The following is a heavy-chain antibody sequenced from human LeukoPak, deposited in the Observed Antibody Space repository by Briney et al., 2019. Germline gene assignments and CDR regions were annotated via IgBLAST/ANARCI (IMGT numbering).Heavy chain of an antibody. CDR3: ARGGSDTAMAHDY. J-gene: IGHJ4*02. CDR1: GFTFSNHW. D-gene: IGHD5-18*01. Sequence: GGSLRLSCAASGFTFSNHWVHWVRQAPGKGLMWVSRINRGGSRTDYADSVKGRFTISRDDAKNTLYLQLNSLRAEDTAVYFCARGGSDTAMAHDYWGQGTLVTVSS. CDR2: INRGGSRT. V-gene: IGHV3-74*01.